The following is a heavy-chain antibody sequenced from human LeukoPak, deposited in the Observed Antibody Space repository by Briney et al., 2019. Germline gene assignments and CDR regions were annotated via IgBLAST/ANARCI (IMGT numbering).Heavy chain of an antibody. V-gene: IGHV3-7*01. CDR2: IKPDGSEK. CDR3: AREDVWAFDM. J-gene: IGHJ3*02. D-gene: IGHD2-21*01. CDR1: GFTFSHYW. Sequence: PGGSLRLSCAASGFTFSHYWMSWVRQAPGKGLEWVANIKPDGSEKDYVDSVKGRFTISRDNAKNSLFLQMDSLRAEDTAVYYCAREDVWAFDMWGQGTMVTVSS.